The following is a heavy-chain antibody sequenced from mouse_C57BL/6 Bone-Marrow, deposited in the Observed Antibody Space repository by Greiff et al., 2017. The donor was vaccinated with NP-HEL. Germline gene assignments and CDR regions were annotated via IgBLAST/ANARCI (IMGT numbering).Heavy chain of an antibody. J-gene: IGHJ2*01. V-gene: IGHV5-9*01. D-gene: IGHD2-5*01. CDR1: GFTFSSYT. CDR3: ARYSNYDFDY. CDR2: ISGGGGNT. Sequence: EVKLMESGGGLVKPGGSLKLSCAASGFTFSSYTMSWVRQTPEKRLEWVATISGGGGNTYYPDSVKGRFTISRDNAKNTLYLQMSSLRSEDTALYYCARYSNYDFDYWGQGTTLTVSS.